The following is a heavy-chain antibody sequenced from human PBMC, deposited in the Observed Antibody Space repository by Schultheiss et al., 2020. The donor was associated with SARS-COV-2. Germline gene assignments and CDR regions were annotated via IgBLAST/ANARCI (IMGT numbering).Heavy chain of an antibody. CDR3: ARDLAVLGSSRYFDY. Sequence: SETLSLTCTVSGGSVSSGSYYWSWIRQPPGKGLEWIGYIYHSGSTYYNPSLKSRVTISVDTSKNQFSLQLNSVTPEDTAVYYCARDLAVLGSSRYFDYWGQGILVTVSS. J-gene: IGHJ4*02. CDR2: IYHSGST. V-gene: IGHV4-61*01. CDR1: GGSVSSGSYY. D-gene: IGHD2-8*01.